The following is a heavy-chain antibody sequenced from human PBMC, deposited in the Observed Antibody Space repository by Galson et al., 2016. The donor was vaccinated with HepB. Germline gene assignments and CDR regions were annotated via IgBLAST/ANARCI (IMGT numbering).Heavy chain of an antibody. Sequence: SLRLSCAASGLTFSNAWMSWVRQAPGKGLEWVGRIKSYGDGGTTDYAAPVTGRFAISRDDSENTLYLRMDRLKIGDTAVCYCITDARALCSGGRCSHYLPFELWGRGTLVTGSS. J-gene: IGHJ2*01. CDR3: ITDARALCSGGRCSHYLPFEL. CDR1: GLTFSNAW. CDR2: IKSYGDGGTT. V-gene: IGHV3-15*01. D-gene: IGHD2-15*01.